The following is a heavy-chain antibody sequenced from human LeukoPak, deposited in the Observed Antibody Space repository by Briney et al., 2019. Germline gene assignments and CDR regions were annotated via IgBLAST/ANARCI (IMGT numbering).Heavy chain of an antibody. V-gene: IGHV4-59*08. CDR3: ARHATSGSLFDY. CDR2: VSYSGST. Sequence: SETLSLTCTVSGGSISSYYWSWVRKPPGKGLEWIGYVSYSGSTDYNPSLKSRVTMSIDTSKNQFSLRLSSVTAADTAVYYCARHATSGSLFDYWGQGTLVTVSS. D-gene: IGHD3-10*01. J-gene: IGHJ4*02. CDR1: GGSISSYY.